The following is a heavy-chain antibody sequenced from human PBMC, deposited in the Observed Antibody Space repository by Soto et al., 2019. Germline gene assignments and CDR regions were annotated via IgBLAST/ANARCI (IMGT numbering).Heavy chain of an antibody. CDR1: GGSFSGHY. V-gene: IGHV4-34*01. J-gene: IGHJ5*02. CDR3: ARHRALNWFDP. CDR2: INHSGST. Sequence: SETLSLTCAVYGGSFSGHYWSWIRQPPGKGLEWIGDINHSGSTNYNPSLNSRVTLSVDTSKNQFFLKLSFVTAADTAVYYCARHRALNWFDPWGQGTLVTVSS.